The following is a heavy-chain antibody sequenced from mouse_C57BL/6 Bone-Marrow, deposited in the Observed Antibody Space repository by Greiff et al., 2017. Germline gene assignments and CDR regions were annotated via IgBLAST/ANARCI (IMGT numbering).Heavy chain of an antibody. CDR3: TRRKGLGAMDY. Sequence: VKVVESGAELVRPGASVTLSCKASGYTFTDYEMHWVKQTPVHGLEWIGAIDPETGGTAYNQKFKGKAILTADKSSSTAYMELRSLTSEDSAVYYCTRRKGLGAMDYWGQGTSVTVSS. V-gene: IGHV1-15*01. CDR1: GYTFTDYE. J-gene: IGHJ4*01. CDR2: IDPETGGT. D-gene: IGHD3-1*01.